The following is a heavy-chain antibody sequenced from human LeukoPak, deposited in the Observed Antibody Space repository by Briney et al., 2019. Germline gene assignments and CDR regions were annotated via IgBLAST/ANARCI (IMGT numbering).Heavy chain of an antibody. Sequence: SETLSLTCAVYGGSFSGYYWSWIRQPPGKGLEWIGEINHSGSTNYNPSLKSQVTISVDTSKNQFSLKLSSVTAADTAVYYCARIPYDILTGYPPTWFDPWGQGTLVTVSS. CDR3: ARIPYDILTGYPPTWFDP. V-gene: IGHV4-34*01. J-gene: IGHJ5*02. CDR1: GGSFSGYY. D-gene: IGHD3-9*01. CDR2: INHSGST.